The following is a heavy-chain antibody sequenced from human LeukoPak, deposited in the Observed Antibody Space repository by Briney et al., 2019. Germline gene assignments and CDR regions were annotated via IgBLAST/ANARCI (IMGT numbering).Heavy chain of an antibody. CDR2: ISSSSSYI. CDR1: GFTFSSYS. Sequence: PGGSLRLSCAASGFTFSSYSMNWVRQAPGKGVEWVSSISSSSSYIYYADSVKGRFTISRDNSKNTLYLQMNSLRAEDTAVYCCASVTYSSSSQEDAFDIWGQGTMVTVSS. J-gene: IGHJ3*02. V-gene: IGHV3-21*01. CDR3: ASVTYSSSSQEDAFDI. D-gene: IGHD6-13*01.